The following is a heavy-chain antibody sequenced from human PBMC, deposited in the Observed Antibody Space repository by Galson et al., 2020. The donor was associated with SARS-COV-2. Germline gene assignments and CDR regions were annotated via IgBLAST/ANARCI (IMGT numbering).Heavy chain of an antibody. D-gene: IGHD3-10*01. Sequence: SGPTLVKPTQTLTLTCTFSGFSLSTSGVGVGWIRQPPGKALEWLALIYWNDDKRYSPSLKSRLTITKDTSKNQVVLTMTNMDPVDTATYYCAHLLAPYGSGSKGYPIYYYYYGMDVWGQGTTVTVSS. CDR2: IYWNDDK. CDR3: AHLLAPYGSGSKGYPIYYYYYGMDV. V-gene: IGHV2-5*01. CDR1: GFSLSTSGVG. J-gene: IGHJ6*02.